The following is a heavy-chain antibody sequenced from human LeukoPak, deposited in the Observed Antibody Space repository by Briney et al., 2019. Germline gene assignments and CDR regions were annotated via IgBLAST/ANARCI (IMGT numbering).Heavy chain of an antibody. CDR2: ISSSSGII. CDR1: GFTFSSYS. V-gene: IGHV3-48*01. Sequence: PGGSLRLSCAASGFTFSSYSMNWVRQAPGKVLEWVSYISSSSGIIYYADSVKGRFTISRDSSKNTLYLQMSSLRAEDTAVYYCARSASYDSTSYYIYYFLDVWGKGTTVTISS. D-gene: IGHD3-22*01. CDR3: ARSASYDSTSYYIYYFLDV. J-gene: IGHJ6*03.